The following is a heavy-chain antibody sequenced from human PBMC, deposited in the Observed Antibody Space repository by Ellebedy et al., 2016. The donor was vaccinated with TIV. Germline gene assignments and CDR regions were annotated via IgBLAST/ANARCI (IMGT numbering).Heavy chain of an antibody. V-gene: IGHV4-59*08. CDR1: GGSISSYY. CDR2: IYYSGST. J-gene: IGHJ4*02. CDR3: ARHKEHSSGWSV. Sequence: SETLSLXXTVSGGSISSYYWSWIRQPPGKGLEWIGYIYYSGSTNYNPSLKSRVTISVDTSKNQFSLKLSSVTAADTAVYYCARHKEHSSGWSVWGQGTLVTVSS. D-gene: IGHD6-19*01.